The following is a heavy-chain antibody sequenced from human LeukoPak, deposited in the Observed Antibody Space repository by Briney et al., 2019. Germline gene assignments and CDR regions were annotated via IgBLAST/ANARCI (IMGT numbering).Heavy chain of an antibody. CDR1: GFTFSSYG. CDR3: AKDYGSSSWYEYFQH. CDR2: IRYDGSNK. V-gene: IGHV3-30*02. Sequence: PGGSLRLSCAASGFTFSSYGMHWVRQAPGKGLEWVAFIRYDGSNKYYADFVKGRFTISRDNSKNTLYLQMNSLRAEDTAVYYCAKDYGSSSWYEYFQHWGQGTLVTVSS. J-gene: IGHJ1*01. D-gene: IGHD6-13*01.